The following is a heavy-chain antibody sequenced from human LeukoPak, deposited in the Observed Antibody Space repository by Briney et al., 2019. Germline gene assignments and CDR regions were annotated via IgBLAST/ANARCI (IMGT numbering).Heavy chain of an antibody. V-gene: IGHV1-2*02. Sequence: ASVTVSCKASGYTFTAYYIHWVRQAPGQGLEWMGWINPNNGGTNYAQKFQGRVTMTRDTSISTADMDLSRLTSDDTAVYYCARDKSVTGYADFWGQGTLVTVSS. CDR3: ARDKSVTGYADF. CDR1: GYTFTAYY. J-gene: IGHJ4*02. CDR2: INPNNGGT. D-gene: IGHD3-9*01.